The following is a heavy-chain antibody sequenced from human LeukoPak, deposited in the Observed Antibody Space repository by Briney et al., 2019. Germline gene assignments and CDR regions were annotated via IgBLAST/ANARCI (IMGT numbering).Heavy chain of an antibody. Sequence: ASVKVSCKASGNTLTDYYMHWVRQAPGQGLEWVAWINPSSGATTYAQKFQGRVTLTKDTSINTAYMELSGLTSDDTAMYYCAREANSWYHSWGQGTMVTVSS. D-gene: IGHD2/OR15-2a*01. CDR3: AREANSWYHS. J-gene: IGHJ4*02. CDR1: GNTLTDYY. CDR2: INPSSGAT. V-gene: IGHV1-2*02.